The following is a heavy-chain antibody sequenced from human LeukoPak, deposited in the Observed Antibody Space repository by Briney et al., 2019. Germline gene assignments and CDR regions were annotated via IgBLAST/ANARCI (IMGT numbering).Heavy chain of an antibody. V-gene: IGHV3-33*01. CDR1: GFIFSSYG. Sequence: GGSLRLSCAASGFIFSSYGMHWVRQAPGKGLEWVAVTWYDGTNKYYADAVKGRFTISRDNSKNTLYLQMNSLRAEDTAVYFCARDHGDYSGKDYWGQGTLVTVSS. J-gene: IGHJ4*02. CDR3: ARDHGDYSGKDY. CDR2: TWYDGTNK. D-gene: IGHD4-17*01.